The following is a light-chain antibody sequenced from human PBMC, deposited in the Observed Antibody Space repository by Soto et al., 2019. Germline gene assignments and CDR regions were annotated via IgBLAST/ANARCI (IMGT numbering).Light chain of an antibody. CDR3: LQHNNWPRT. J-gene: IGKJ1*01. CDR2: GAS. V-gene: IGKV3-15*01. Sequence: EIVMTQSPVTLSVSPGERATLSCRASQSISSNLAWYQHKPGQAPRLLIFGASTRATDVPARFSGSVSGTEFTLTISSLQSEDFAVYYCLQHNNWPRTFGQGTKVEVK. CDR1: QSISSN.